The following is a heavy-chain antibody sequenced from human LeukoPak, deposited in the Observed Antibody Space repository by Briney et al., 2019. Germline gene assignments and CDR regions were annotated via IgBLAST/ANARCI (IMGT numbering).Heavy chain of an antibody. Sequence: GGSLRLSCAASEFTFSSYEMNCVRQAPGRGREWGSYIRRRVNTIYYAHPVKGQFTISRDNAENTLYLQMNSLRAEDTAVYYCARIGSLSLFLWGQGTLVTVSS. CDR1: EFTFSSYE. CDR3: ARIGSLSLFL. J-gene: IGHJ4*02. D-gene: IGHD3-10*01. CDR2: IRRRVNTI. V-gene: IGHV3-48*03.